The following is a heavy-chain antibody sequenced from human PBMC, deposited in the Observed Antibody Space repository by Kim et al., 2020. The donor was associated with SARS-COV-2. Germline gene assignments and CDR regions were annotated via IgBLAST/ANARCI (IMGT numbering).Heavy chain of an antibody. CDR1: GGSISGHY. J-gene: IGHJ4*02. CDR3: ATQSAGNPPPFDF. Sequence: SETLSLTCTVSGGSISGHYWSWIRQPPGKGLEWIGHIYYSGSTNYSPSFKSRLTILKNTSKNQYSLKLSSLTGAYRAVYYCATQSAGNPPPFDFGGQGIL. CDR2: IYYSGST. D-gene: IGHD6-13*01. V-gene: IGHV4-59*11.